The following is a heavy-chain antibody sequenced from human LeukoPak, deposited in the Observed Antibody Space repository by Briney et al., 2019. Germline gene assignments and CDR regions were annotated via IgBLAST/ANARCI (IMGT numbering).Heavy chain of an antibody. CDR1: GYSFILYG. D-gene: IGHD2/OR15-2a*01. CDR3: AAENISPGFDY. V-gene: IGHV1-18*01. Sequence: GASVKVSCKTSGYSFILYGISWVRQAPRQGPEWMGWISTSTGDTKYTQKFQGRVTLTTDTSTSTAYMELSSLRSDDTAVYYCAAENISPGFDYWGQGTLVTVSS. J-gene: IGHJ4*02. CDR2: ISTSTGDT.